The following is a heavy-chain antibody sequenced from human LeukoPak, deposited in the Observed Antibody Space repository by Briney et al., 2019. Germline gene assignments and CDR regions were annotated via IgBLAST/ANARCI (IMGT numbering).Heavy chain of an antibody. CDR2: IRSKIYGGTT. J-gene: IGHJ4*02. CDR3: VRYSGDADY. Sequence: QSGGSLRLSCTASGFTFDNYAMSWFRQAPGKGLEWVGFIRSKIYGGTTEYAASVKGRFTISRDDSKSIAQLQMTSLKSDDTAVYYCVRYSGDADYWGQGTLVTVSS. D-gene: IGHD5-12*01. CDR1: GFTFDNYA. V-gene: IGHV3-49*03.